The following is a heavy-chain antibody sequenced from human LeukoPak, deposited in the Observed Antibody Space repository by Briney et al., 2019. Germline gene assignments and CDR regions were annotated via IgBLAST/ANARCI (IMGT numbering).Heavy chain of an antibody. CDR2: IKEDGNEK. CDR3: ARSARDSEYTNMDY. D-gene: IGHD5-18*01. J-gene: IGHJ4*02. CDR1: GFSFRSYW. Sequence: PGGSLRLSCVVSGFSFRSYWMNWVRQAPGKGLEWVANIKEDGNEKYYVDSVKGRFTISRDNAENSLFLQMNSLGAEDTAVYYCARSARDSEYTNMDYWGQGTLVTVSS. V-gene: IGHV3-7*05.